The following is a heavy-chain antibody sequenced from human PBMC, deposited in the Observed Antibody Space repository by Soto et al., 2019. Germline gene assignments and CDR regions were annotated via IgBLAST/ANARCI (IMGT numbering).Heavy chain of an antibody. CDR2: VYYTGST. CDR3: AREVPSTVTSYFDS. Sequence: SGPLCLTCPVSGASMFDNNWAWIRPPPGKRLEWIGYVYYTGSTSYNPSLRSRVNISVDTSKDQFSLKLASVTAADTAEYFCAREVPSTVTSYFDSWGQGTLVTVPQ. CDR1: GASMFDNN. V-gene: IGHV4-59*01. D-gene: IGHD4-17*01. J-gene: IGHJ4*02.